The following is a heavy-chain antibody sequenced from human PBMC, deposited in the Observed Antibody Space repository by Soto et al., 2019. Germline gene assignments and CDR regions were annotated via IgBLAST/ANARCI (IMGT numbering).Heavy chain of an antibody. D-gene: IGHD1-26*01. Sequence: SQTLSLTCAISAASVSSHSAAWNSIRQSPSRGLEWLGRTYYRSKWYNDYAVSVKSRITINPDTSKNQFSLQLNSVTPEDTAVYYCARESFWELPYYLDYWGQGTLVTVSS. V-gene: IGHV6-1*01. CDR3: ARESFWELPYYLDY. CDR2: TYYRSKWYN. J-gene: IGHJ4*02. CDR1: AASVSSHSAA.